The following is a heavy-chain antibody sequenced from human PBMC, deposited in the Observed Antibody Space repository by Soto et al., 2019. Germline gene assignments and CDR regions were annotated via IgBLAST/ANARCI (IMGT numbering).Heavy chain of an antibody. CDR3: GSLTYDSSGYRGGPNWFDP. Sequence: GASVKVSCKVSGYTLTELSMHWVRQAPGKGLEWMGGFDPEDGETIYAQKFQGRVTMTEDTSTDTAYMELSSLRSEDTAVYYCGSLTYDSSGYRGGPNWFDPWGQGTLVTVSS. V-gene: IGHV1-24*01. CDR1: GYTLTELS. CDR2: FDPEDGET. J-gene: IGHJ5*02. D-gene: IGHD3-22*01.